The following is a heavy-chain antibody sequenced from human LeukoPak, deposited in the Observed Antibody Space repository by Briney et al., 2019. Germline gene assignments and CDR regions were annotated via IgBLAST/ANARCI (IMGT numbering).Heavy chain of an antibody. V-gene: IGHV3-23*01. CDR1: GFTFSSYA. Sequence: EGSLRLSCAASGFTFSSYAMNWVRQAPGKGLEWVSAICSNDNNTYYANSVKGRFTISRDNSKNTLSLQLNSLRAEDTAVYYCAKGTSSSCYSAPNYWGQGTLVTVSS. J-gene: IGHJ4*02. CDR2: ICSNDNNT. CDR3: AKGTSSSCYSAPNY. D-gene: IGHD2-15*01.